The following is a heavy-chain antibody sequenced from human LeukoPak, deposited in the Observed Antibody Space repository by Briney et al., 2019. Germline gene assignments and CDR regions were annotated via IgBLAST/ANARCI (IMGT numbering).Heavy chain of an antibody. CDR3: ASRRYDSSGYYSAEGAFDI. CDR2: ISAYNGNT. V-gene: IGHV1-18*01. D-gene: IGHD3-22*01. CDR1: GYTFTSYG. Sequence: ASVKVSCKASGYTFTSYGISWVRQAPGQGLEWMGWISAYNGNTNYAQKLQGRVTMTTDTSTSTAYMELRSLRSDDTAVYYCASRRYDSSGYYSAEGAFDIWGQGTMVTVSS. J-gene: IGHJ3*02.